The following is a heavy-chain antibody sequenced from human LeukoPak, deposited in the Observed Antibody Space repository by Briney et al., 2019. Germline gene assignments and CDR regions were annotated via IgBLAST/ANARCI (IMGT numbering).Heavy chain of an antibody. Sequence: GGSLRLSCAASGFTFSSYGMHWVRQAPGKGLEWVAFIRYDGSNKYYADSVKGRFTISRDNSKNTLSLQMKSLRAEDTAVYYCAREGHCSTTSCALDAIEIWGQGTLVAVSS. J-gene: IGHJ3*02. CDR3: AREGHCSTTSCALDAIEI. D-gene: IGHD2-2*01. CDR1: GFTFSSYG. CDR2: IRYDGSNK. V-gene: IGHV3-30*02.